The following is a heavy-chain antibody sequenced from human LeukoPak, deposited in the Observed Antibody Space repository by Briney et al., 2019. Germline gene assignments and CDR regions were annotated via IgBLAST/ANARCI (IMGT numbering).Heavy chain of an antibody. D-gene: IGHD3-16*01. CDR2: IYYSGST. J-gene: IGHJ6*03. CDR1: GGSISSHY. V-gene: IGHV4-59*11. CDR3: ARGFLRGNYYYYYMDV. Sequence: SETLSLTCTVSGGSISSHYWSWIRQPPGKGLEWIGYIYYSGSTNYNPSLKSRVTISVDTSKNQFSLKLSSVTAADTAVYYCARGFLRGNYYYYYMDVWGKGTTVTVSS.